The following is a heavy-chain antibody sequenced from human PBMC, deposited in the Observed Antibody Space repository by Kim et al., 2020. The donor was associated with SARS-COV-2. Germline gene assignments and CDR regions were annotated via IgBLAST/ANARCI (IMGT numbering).Heavy chain of an antibody. V-gene: IGHV3-30*18. Sequence: GGSLRLSCVASGFPFGDFGMHWVRQAQGKGLECVAVVSYEGSNKYYADSVKGRFTSSRDNSKNILYLEMNSLRPEDTAIYYCAKDLAHDFSKYSYYGMDV. CDR1: GFPFGDFG. CDR3: AKDLAHDFSKYSYYGMDV. CDR2: VSYEGSNK. D-gene: IGHD4-4*01. J-gene: IGHJ6*01.